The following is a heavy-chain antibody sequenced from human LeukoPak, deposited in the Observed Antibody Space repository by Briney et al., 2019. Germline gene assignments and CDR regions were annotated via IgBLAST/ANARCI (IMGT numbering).Heavy chain of an antibody. D-gene: IGHD5-12*01. J-gene: IGHJ3*01. CDR2: IRNKANSYTT. CDR1: GFTFSDHY. CDR3: ASNVDSGFDV. V-gene: IGHV3-72*01. Sequence: PGGSLKLSCVASGFTFSDHYMDWVRQAPGKGLEWVGRIRNKANSYTTEYVASVKGRFTISRDDSKNSLSLPMNGLKTEDTAMYYCASNVDSGFDVWGQGKMVTVSS.